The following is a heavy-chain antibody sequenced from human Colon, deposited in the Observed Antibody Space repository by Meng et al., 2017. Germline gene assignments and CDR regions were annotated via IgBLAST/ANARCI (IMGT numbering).Heavy chain of an antibody. V-gene: IGHV1-46*01. D-gene: IGHD3-10*02. CDR3: ARDGLLEMFSFDS. CDR2: INPNGGST. Sequence: ASVKVSCKTSGYSFTNYYLHWLRQAPGQGPEWMGIINPNGGSTTYAQKFQGRVTMTGDTSTSTVYMELNSLRSEDTAMYYCARDGLLEMFSFDSWGQGTLVTVYS. CDR1: GYSFTNYY. J-gene: IGHJ4*02.